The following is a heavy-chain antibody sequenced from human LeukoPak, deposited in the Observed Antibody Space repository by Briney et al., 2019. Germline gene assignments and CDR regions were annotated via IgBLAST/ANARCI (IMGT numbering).Heavy chain of an antibody. CDR2: IYTSGST. V-gene: IGHV4-4*07. CDR1: GGSISSYY. CDR3: ARDGDDSSGTTRFDP. Sequence: SETLSLTCTVSGGSISSYYWSWIRQPAGKGLEWIGRIYTSGSTNYNPSLKSRVTMSVDTSKNQFSPKLSSVTAADTAVYYCARDGDDSSGTTRFDPWGQGTLVTVSS. D-gene: IGHD1-7*01. J-gene: IGHJ5*02.